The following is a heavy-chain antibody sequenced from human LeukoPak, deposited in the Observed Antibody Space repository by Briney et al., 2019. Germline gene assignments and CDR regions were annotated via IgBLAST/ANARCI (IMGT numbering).Heavy chain of an antibody. CDR1: GFTFSSYA. J-gene: IGHJ4*02. D-gene: IGHD3-16*01. Sequence: GGSLRLSCAASGFTFSSYAMSWVRQAPGKGREWFSTIIGSGGSTYYAESVKGRFTISRDNSKNTLYLQMNSLRAEDTAGYYCAKRPAPFDYLSAATTEYYFDYWGQGTLVTVSS. CDR3: AKRPAPFDYLSAATTEYYFDY. CDR2: IIGSGGST. V-gene: IGHV3-23*01.